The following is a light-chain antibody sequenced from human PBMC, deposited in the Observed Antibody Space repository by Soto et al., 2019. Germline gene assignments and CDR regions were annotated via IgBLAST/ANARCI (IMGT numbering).Light chain of an antibody. CDR2: GAS. CDR3: QQRSNWPPLT. Sequence: EIVLTQSPGTLSLSPGERATLSCRASQSVSSSYLAWYRQKPGQAPRLLIYGASSRATGIPDRFSGSGSGTDFTLTINRLEPEDFAVYYCQQRSNWPPLTFGGGTKVDIK. V-gene: IGKV3D-20*02. J-gene: IGKJ4*01. CDR1: QSVSSSY.